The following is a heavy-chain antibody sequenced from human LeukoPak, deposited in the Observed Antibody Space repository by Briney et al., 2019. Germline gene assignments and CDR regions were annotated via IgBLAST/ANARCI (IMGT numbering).Heavy chain of an antibody. Sequence: PSETLSLTCSVSGGSISSYFWGWIRQPAGKGLEWIGRIYPSGSTNYNPSLKSRVTMSLDTSKSQFSLKLSSVIAADTAVYYCARLGYTYGYAFDAWGQGTLVTVSS. CDR3: ARLGYTYGYAFDA. D-gene: IGHD5-18*01. CDR1: GGSISSYF. V-gene: IGHV4-4*07. J-gene: IGHJ4*02. CDR2: IYPSGST.